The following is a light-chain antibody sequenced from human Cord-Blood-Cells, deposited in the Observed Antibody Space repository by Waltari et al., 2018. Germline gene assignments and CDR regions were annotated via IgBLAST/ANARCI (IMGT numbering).Light chain of an antibody. CDR2: GNS. V-gene: IGLV1-40*01. CDR1: SSNIGAGYD. J-gene: IGLJ1*01. Sequence: SVLTQPPSVSGVPGQRVTISCTGSSSNIGAGYDVHWYQPLPGTAPKLLIYGNSNRPSGVPDRFAGSNSGTSASLAITGLQAEDESDYYCQSYDSSLSGYVFGTGTKVTVL. CDR3: QSYDSSLSGYV.